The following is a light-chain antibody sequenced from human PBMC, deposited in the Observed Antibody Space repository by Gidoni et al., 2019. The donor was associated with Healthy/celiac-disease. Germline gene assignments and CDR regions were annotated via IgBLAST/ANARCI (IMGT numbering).Light chain of an antibody. CDR2: EVS. CDR3: SSYAGSNNWV. CDR1: SSDVGAYKY. Sequence: QSALTQPPSASGSPGQSVTISCTGTSSDVGAYKYVSWYQQHPGKVPKLMIYEVSKRPSGVPDRFSGSKSGNTASLTGSGLQAEDEADYYCSSYAGSNNWVFGGGTKVTVL. J-gene: IGLJ3*02. V-gene: IGLV2-8*01.